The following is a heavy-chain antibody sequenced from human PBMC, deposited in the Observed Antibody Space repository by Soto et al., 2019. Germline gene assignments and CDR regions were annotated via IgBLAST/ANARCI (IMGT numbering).Heavy chain of an antibody. CDR2: IYPSGTI. Sequence: SETLSLTCAVSGVSITTTGYSWSWIRQPPGKGLEWIGYIYPSGTIFYNPSLRSRVSMSIDTSKDQFSLKLKSVTAADTALYFCARQRTSVVTQAYFDVWGPGSLVTVSS. CDR1: GVSITTTGYS. V-gene: IGHV4-30-2*03. CDR3: ARQRTSVVTQAYFDV. J-gene: IGHJ4*02. D-gene: IGHD2-21*02.